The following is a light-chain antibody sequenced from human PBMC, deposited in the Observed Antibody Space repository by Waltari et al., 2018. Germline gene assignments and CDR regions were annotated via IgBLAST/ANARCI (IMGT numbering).Light chain of an antibody. CDR1: SSDIGLFSF. J-gene: IGLJ2*01. V-gene: IGLV2-14*01. CDR3: TSYTGGSGTNTVV. Sequence: SALTQPASVSGSPGQSITISCPGTSSDIGLFSFVSWFQQHPGKSPKLILFEVSNRPSGVSDRFSGSKSGNTASLTISGLQADDEANYYCTSYTGGSGTNTVVFGGGTTVTVL. CDR2: EVS.